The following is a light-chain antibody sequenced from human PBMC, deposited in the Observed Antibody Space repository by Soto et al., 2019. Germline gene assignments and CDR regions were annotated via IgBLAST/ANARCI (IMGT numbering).Light chain of an antibody. CDR3: QHYYDSSST. CDR1: QTMTYNF. Sequence: IVLTQSPGTLSLSPGEVATLSCGASQTMTYNFLAWYQKKPGLAPRLLVYDASNRASGIPDRFSGSGSGTDFTLTISTLEPEDFAVYYCQHYYDSSSTFGGGTRVEI. J-gene: IGKJ4*01. CDR2: DAS. V-gene: IGKV3D-20*01.